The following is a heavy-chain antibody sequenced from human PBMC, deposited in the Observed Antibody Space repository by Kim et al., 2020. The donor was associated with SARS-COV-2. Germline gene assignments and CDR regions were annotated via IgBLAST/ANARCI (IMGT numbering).Heavy chain of an antibody. Sequence: GGSLRLSCAASGFTFSTYSMNWVRQTPGKGLEWISYISSNSSTIYYADSVKGRFTISRDNAENSLYLQMNSLRDEDTAVYYCARPGYGSGSYGYWGQGTLVTVSS. CDR1: GFTFSTYS. V-gene: IGHV3-48*02. CDR2: ISSNSSTI. D-gene: IGHD3-10*01. J-gene: IGHJ4*02. CDR3: ARPGYGSGSYGY.